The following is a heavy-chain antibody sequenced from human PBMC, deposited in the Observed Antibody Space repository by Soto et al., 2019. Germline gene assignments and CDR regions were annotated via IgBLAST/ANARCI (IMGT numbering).Heavy chain of an antibody. CDR3: ARHLTTVTTPDIYFDY. J-gene: IGHJ4*02. Sequence: PSETLSLTCAAYGGSISSYYWSWIRQPPGKGLEWIGYIYYSGSTNYNPSLKSRVTISVDTSKNQFSLKLSSVTAADTAVYYCARHLTTVTTPDIYFDYWGQGTLVTVSS. CDR1: GGSISSYY. CDR2: IYYSGST. V-gene: IGHV4-59*08. D-gene: IGHD4-17*01.